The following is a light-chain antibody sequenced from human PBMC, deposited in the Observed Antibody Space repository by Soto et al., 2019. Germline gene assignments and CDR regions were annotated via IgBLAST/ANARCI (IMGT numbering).Light chain of an antibody. CDR2: GAS. V-gene: IGKV3-20*01. CDR1: QSVSSSY. Sequence: EIVLTQSPGTLSLSPGERATLSCRASQSVSSSYLAWYQQKPGQAPRLLIYGASSRATGIPDRFSGSGSGTDFTLTISRLEPEDFVVYYCQQYGSSPVTFGQGTKLEIK. J-gene: IGKJ2*01. CDR3: QQYGSSPVT.